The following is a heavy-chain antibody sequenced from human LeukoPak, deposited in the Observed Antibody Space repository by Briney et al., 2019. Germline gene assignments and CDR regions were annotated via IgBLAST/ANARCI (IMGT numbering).Heavy chain of an antibody. CDR2: IIHGGGT. Sequence: SETLSLTCAVNGGSFSGYYWSWIRQPPGKGLEWIGEIIHGGGTNYNPSLKSRVTISVDTSKNQFFMKLTSVTAADTTVYYCARLSSGSYHAFDIWGQGTMVTVSS. D-gene: IGHD3-10*01. CDR3: ARLSSGSYHAFDI. J-gene: IGHJ3*02. V-gene: IGHV4-34*12. CDR1: GGSFSGYY.